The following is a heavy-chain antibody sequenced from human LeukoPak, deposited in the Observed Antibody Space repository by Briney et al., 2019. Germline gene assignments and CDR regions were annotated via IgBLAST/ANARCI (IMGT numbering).Heavy chain of an antibody. CDR3: ARDIGYCSSTSCYVVGDY. D-gene: IGHD2-2*01. CDR1: GGTFSSYA. CDR2: INPNSGGT. Sequence: ASVKVSCKASGGTFSSYAISWVRQAPGQGLEWMGRINPNSGGTNYAQKFQGRVTMTRDTSISTAYMELSRLRSDDTAVYYCARDIGYCSSTSCYVVGDYWGQGTLVTVSS. V-gene: IGHV1-2*06. J-gene: IGHJ4*02.